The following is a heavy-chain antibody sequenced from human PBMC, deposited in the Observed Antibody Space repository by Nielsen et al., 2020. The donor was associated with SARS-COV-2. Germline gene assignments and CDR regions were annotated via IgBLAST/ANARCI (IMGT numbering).Heavy chain of an antibody. V-gene: IGHV4-31*02. D-gene: IGHD3-10*01. Sequence: TWVRQAPGKGLEWIGYIYHSGSTYYNPSLKSRVTISVDTSKNQFSLKLSSVTAADTAVYYCAREGGSYFDYWGQGTLVTVSS. CDR2: IYHSGST. J-gene: IGHJ4*02. CDR3: AREGGSYFDY.